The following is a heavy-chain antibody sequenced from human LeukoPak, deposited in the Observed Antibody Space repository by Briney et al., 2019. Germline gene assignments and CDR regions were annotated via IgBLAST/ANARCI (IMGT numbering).Heavy chain of an antibody. CDR3: ARRPAITGTDAAFDI. D-gene: IGHD1-20*01. V-gene: IGHV4-4*07. J-gene: IGHJ3*02. CDR1: GGSISNYY. Sequence: SETLSLTCTVSGGSISNYYWSWIRQPAGKGLEWIGRIYTSGSTNYNPSLKSRVTMSVDTSKNQFSLKLSSVTAADTAVYYCARRPAITGTDAAFDIWGQGTMVTVSS. CDR2: IYTSGST.